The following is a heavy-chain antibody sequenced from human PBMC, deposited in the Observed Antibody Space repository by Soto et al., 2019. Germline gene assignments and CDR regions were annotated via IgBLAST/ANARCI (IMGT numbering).Heavy chain of an antibody. CDR2: IIPIFGTA. CDR1: GGTFSSYA. D-gene: IGHD3-3*01. J-gene: IGHJ5*02. CDR3: ARETSIFGANWFDP. Sequence: QVQLVQSGAEVKKPGSSVKVSCKASGGTFSSYAISWVRQAPGQRLEWMGGIIPIFGTANYAQKFQGRVTITADESTSTANMELSSLRSEDTAVYYCARETSIFGANWFDPWGQGTLVTVSS. V-gene: IGHV1-69*01.